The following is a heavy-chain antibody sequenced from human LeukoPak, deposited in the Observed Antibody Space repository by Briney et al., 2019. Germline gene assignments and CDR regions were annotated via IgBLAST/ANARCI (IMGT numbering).Heavy chain of an antibody. Sequence: PSETLSLTCAVYAGSLRGYYCRWIRQPPGKGLEWIGEINHSRSTNYNPSLKSRVTISVDTSKNQFSLKLSSVTAADTAVYYCARGVGTPRYLGYWGQGTLVTVSS. J-gene: IGHJ4*02. D-gene: IGHD7-27*01. V-gene: IGHV4-34*01. CDR3: ARGVGTPRYLGY. CDR2: INHSRST. CDR1: AGSLRGYY.